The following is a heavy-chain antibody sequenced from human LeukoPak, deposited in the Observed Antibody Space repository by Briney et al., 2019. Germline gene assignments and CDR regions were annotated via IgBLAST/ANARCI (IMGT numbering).Heavy chain of an antibody. Sequence: GGSLRLSCAASGFTFSNYVMHWVRQAPGKGLEWVAVISFDGTNKYYADSVKGRFTISRDNSKSTLHLQMNSLKTEDTAVYYCTTDHRTIYGVVFPDYWGQGTLVTVSS. CDR2: ISFDGTNK. V-gene: IGHV3-30*03. CDR1: GFTFSNYV. CDR3: TTDHRTIYGVVFPDY. D-gene: IGHD3-3*01. J-gene: IGHJ4*02.